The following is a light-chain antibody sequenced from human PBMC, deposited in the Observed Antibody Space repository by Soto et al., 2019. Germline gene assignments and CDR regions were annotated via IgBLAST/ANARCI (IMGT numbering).Light chain of an antibody. CDR1: QSVSSN. Sequence: EIVMTQSPATLSVSPGERATLSCRASQSVSSNLAWYQQKPGQAHRLLIYGASTRATGIPARFSGSGSGTEFTLTISSLQSEDFAVYYVQQYNNWTETFGQGQTVDIX. CDR2: GAS. V-gene: IGKV3-15*01. J-gene: IGKJ1*01. CDR3: QQYNNWTET.